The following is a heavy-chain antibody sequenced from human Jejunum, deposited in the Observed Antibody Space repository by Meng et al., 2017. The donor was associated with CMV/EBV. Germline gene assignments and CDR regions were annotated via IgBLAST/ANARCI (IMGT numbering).Heavy chain of an antibody. D-gene: IGHD5-24*01. Sequence: SGFTFRSYWMHWVRQAPGEGLVWVSRINMDGRTTNYADSVKGRFTISRDNAENMVFLQMSSLTSDDTAVYYCTRGGTNGCNYALPYWGQGALVTVSS. CDR2: INMDGRTT. V-gene: IGHV3-74*01. J-gene: IGHJ4*02. CDR3: TRGGTNGCNYALPY. CDR1: GFTFRSYW.